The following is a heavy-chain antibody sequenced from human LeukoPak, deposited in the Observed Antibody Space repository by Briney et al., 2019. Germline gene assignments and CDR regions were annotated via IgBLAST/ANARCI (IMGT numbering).Heavy chain of an antibody. J-gene: IGHJ4*02. CDR2: LSGNGCST. Sequence: GGSLRLSRAASGFTFRSYAMSWVRQAPGKGLEWVSALSGNGCSTYYPESVKGRFTIPRGNSKNTLYLQMNSLRAEDTAVYYCAKDRDYYDSGGSAADDYWGQGTLVTVSS. CDR3: AKDRDYYDSGGSAADDY. D-gene: IGHD3-22*01. V-gene: IGHV3-23*01. CDR1: GFTFRSYA.